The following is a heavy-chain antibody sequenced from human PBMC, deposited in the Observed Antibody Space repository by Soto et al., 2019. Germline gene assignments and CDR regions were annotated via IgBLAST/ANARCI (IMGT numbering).Heavy chain of an antibody. V-gene: IGHV1-3*01. J-gene: IGHJ4*02. Sequence: GASVKVSCKASGYTFTSYDMHWVRQAPGQRLEWMGWINAGNGNTKYSQKFQGRVTITRDTSASTAYMELSSLRSEDTAVYYCARDRVRNYYDSSGYLPNYWGQGTLVTVSS. D-gene: IGHD3-22*01. CDR1: GYTFTSYD. CDR2: INAGNGNT. CDR3: ARDRVRNYYDSSGYLPNY.